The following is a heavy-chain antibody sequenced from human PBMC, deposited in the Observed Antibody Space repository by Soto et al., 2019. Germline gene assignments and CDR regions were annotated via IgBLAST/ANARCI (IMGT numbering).Heavy chain of an antibody. D-gene: IGHD2-2*01. J-gene: IGHJ4*02. V-gene: IGHV4-31*03. CDR2: INYRGTT. CDR3: ARDAPGEAPY. Sequence: QVQLQESGPGLVRPSQTLSLTGTVSGGSITNGDYYWNWIRQHPGKGLEWIGYINYRGTTFYNPSLKSRVFISVETSKNQCSLNLSSVTAAETAVYFCARDAPGEAPYWGQGTLVTVSS. CDR1: GGSITNGDYY.